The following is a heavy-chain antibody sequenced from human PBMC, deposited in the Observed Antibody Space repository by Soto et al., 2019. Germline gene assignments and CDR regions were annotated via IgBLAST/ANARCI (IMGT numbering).Heavy chain of an antibody. CDR1: GGSISSGGYY. D-gene: IGHD3-10*01. J-gene: IGHJ4*02. Sequence: QVQLQESGPGLVKPSQTLSLTCTVSGGSISSGGYYWSWIRQHPGKGLEWIGYIYYSGSTSYNPSLKSRVTISVDTSKNQFSLELSSVTAADTAVYYCARDPGGVLKVGGHYFDYWGQGTLVTVSS. V-gene: IGHV4-31*03. CDR3: ARDPGGVLKVGGHYFDY. CDR2: IYYSGST.